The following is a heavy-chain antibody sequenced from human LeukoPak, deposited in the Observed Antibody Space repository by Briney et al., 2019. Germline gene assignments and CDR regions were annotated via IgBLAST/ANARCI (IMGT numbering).Heavy chain of an antibody. CDR1: GFTFSSYW. Sequence: GGSLRLSCAASGFTFSSYWMHWVRQAPGKGLVWVSRINSDGSSTSYADSVKGQFTISRDNAKNTLYLQMNSLRAEDTAVYYCARNGDCSSTSCYYYYYMDVWGKGTTVTISS. V-gene: IGHV3-74*01. J-gene: IGHJ6*03. CDR3: ARNGDCSSTSCYYYYYMDV. CDR2: INSDGSST. D-gene: IGHD2-2*01.